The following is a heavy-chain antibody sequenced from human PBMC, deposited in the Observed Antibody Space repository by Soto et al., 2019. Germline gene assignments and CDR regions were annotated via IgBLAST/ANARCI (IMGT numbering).Heavy chain of an antibody. CDR3: ARVEMDLGYYFDY. CDR2: IYYSGST. D-gene: IGHD2-2*03. CDR1: GGSISSYY. J-gene: IGHJ4*02. Sequence: QVQLQESGPGLVKPSETLSLTCTVSGGSISSYYWSWIRQPPGKGLEWIGYIYYSGSTNYNPSLKSRVTISVDTSKNQFSLKLSSVTAAETAVYYCARVEMDLGYYFDYWGQGTLVTVSS. V-gene: IGHV4-59*01.